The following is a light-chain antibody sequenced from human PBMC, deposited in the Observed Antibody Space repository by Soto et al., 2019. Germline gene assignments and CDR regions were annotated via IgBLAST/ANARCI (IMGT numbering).Light chain of an antibody. CDR2: GAS. CDR3: QQYDNGPMIT. V-gene: IGKV3-15*01. J-gene: IGKJ5*01. Sequence: EVVMTQSPATLSVSPGERATLSCRASQSVRSKLAWYQQKPGQTPRLLIYGASTRATGIPARFSGSGSGTKFALTIWSLYSEDFAVYCCQQYDNGPMITCASGTRLEVK. CDR1: QSVRSK.